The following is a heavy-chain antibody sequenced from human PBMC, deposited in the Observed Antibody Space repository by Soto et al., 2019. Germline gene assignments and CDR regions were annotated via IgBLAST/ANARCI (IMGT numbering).Heavy chain of an antibody. V-gene: IGHV1-58*02. D-gene: IGHD3-3*01. CDR2: IVVGSRNT. Sequence: SVKVSCTASGFTFTSSAMQWVRQARGQRLEWIGWIVVGSRNTNYAQKFQERVTITRDMSTSTAYMELSSLGSEDPAVYYSAAGSRTCWSGYSKKLFDYWRQGTLVTV. CDR1: GFTFTSSA. CDR3: AAGSRTCWSGYSKKLFDY. J-gene: IGHJ4*02.